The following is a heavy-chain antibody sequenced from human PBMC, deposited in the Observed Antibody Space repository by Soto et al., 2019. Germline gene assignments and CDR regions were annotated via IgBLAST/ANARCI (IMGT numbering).Heavy chain of an antibody. V-gene: IGHV4-39*01. CDR1: GGSISSSSYY. J-gene: IGHJ5*02. CDR2: ISYSGST. D-gene: IGHD6-19*01. Sequence: QLQLQESGPGLVKPSETLSLTCTVSGGSISSSSYYWGWIRQPPGKGLEWIGSISYSGSTYYSPSLTSRVTISVDTTKNQFSLKLSSVTDADTAVYYCASMRLSIAVAAAGNWFDPWGQGTLVTVPS. CDR3: ASMRLSIAVAAAGNWFDP.